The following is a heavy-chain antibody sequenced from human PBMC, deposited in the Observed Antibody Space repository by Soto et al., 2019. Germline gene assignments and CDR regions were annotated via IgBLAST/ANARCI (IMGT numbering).Heavy chain of an antibody. J-gene: IGHJ6*03. Sequence: SETLSLTCTVSGGSISSSSYYWGWIRQPPGKGLEWIGSIYYSGSTYYNPSLKSRVTISVDTSKNQFSLKLSSVTAADTAVYYCARTPITIFVVRLGYYYMVVWGKGTTVTVSS. V-gene: IGHV4-39*01. D-gene: IGHD3-3*01. CDR1: GGSISSSSYY. CDR2: IYYSGST. CDR3: ARTPITIFVVRLGYYYMVV.